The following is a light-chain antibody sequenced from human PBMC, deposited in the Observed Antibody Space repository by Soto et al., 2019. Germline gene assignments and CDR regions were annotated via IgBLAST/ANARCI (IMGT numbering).Light chain of an antibody. J-gene: IGKJ1*01. V-gene: IGKV1-5*01. CDR3: QQYENYWT. Sequence: DIQMTQSPSTLSATAGDRVTITCRASQSISSWLAWYQHKPGKAPKLLIYDASNLDSGVPSRFRGSGSGTEFSLTISSLQPDDCATYYCQQYENYWTVGQGTKV. CDR1: QSISSW. CDR2: DAS.